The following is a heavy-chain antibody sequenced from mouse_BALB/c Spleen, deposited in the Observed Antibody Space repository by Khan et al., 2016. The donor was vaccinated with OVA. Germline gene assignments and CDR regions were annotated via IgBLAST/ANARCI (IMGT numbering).Heavy chain of an antibody. CDR3: ARSGGNFHWYFDV. J-gene: IGHJ1*01. CDR1: GFTFSSFG. CDR2: ISSGSSTI. V-gene: IGHV5-17*02. D-gene: IGHD2-1*01. Sequence: EVQLQESGGGLVQPRGSRKLSCAASGFTFSSFGIHWVRQAPKKGLEWVAYISSGSSTIYYVDTVKGRFTISRDIPKNTLFLQMTSLRSEDTAMYYCARSGGNFHWYFDVWGAGTSVTVSS.